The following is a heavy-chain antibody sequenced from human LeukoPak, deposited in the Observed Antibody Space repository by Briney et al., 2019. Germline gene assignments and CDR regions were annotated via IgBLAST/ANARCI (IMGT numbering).Heavy chain of an antibody. J-gene: IGHJ4*02. CDR1: GFTLRSYA. CDR2: ISYDGSNK. CDR3: ARDGYYDSSGYYGSFDY. V-gene: IGHV3-30-3*01. D-gene: IGHD3-22*01. Sequence: PGGSLRLSCAASGFTLRSYAMHWVRQAPGKGLEWVAVISYDGSNKYYADSVKGRFTISRDNYKNTLYLQMNRLRAEETALYYCARDGYYDSSGYYGSFDYWGQGTLVTVSS.